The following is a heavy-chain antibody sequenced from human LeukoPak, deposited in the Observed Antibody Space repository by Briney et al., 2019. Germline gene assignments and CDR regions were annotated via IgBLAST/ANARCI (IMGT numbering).Heavy chain of an antibody. J-gene: IGHJ6*02. CDR1: GFTFSSYA. Sequence: GGSLRLSCAASGFTFSSYAMSWVRQAPGKGLERVSVISGIGGSTFYADPVKGQFTISRDNSKNTLYLQMNSLRAEDTAVYHCAKDFFGTTGTTWHYNYGMDVWGQGTTVTV. CDR2: ISGIGGST. D-gene: IGHD1-1*01. V-gene: IGHV3-23*01. CDR3: AKDFFGTTGTTWHYNYGMDV.